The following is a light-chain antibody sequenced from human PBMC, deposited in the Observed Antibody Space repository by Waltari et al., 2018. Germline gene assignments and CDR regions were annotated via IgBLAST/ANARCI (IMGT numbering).Light chain of an antibody. CDR3: QRRGHWPPEAT. CDR2: DAS. Sequence: EIVLTQSPATLSLSPGERATLSCRASQSVGSYLAWYQQKPGQSPRLLIYDASNRAPGIPARFSGSGSGTDFTLTISSLEPEDFAVYFCQRRGHWPPEATFGPGTKVDIK. J-gene: IGKJ3*01. CDR1: QSVGSY. V-gene: IGKV3-11*01.